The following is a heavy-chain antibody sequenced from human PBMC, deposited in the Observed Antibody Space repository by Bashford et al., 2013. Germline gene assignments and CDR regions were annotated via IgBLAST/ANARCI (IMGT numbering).Heavy chain of an antibody. CDR1: GFTFSSYV. D-gene: IGHD1-26*01. CDR2: IPYDGSNK. J-gene: IGHJ4*02. CDR3: ARDRTMGSKLDY. Sequence: GGSLRLSCAGSGFTFSSYVMHWLRQAPGKGLEWLAMIPYDGSNKYHADSVRGRFTISRDNSKNTLYLQMNSLRVEDTAVYYCARDRTMGSKLDYWGQGTLVTVSS. V-gene: IGHV3-30-3*01.